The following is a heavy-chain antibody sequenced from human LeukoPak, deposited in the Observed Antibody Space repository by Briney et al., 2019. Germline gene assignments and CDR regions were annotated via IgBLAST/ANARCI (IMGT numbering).Heavy chain of an antibody. Sequence: SETLSLTCAVYGGSFSGYYWSWIRQPPGKGLEWIGEINHSGSTNYNPSLKSRVTISVDTSKNQFSLRLSSVTAADTAVYYCARVSRYDILTGYPLNYFDYWGQGTLVTVSS. J-gene: IGHJ4*02. CDR3: ARVSRYDILTGYPLNYFDY. CDR1: GGSFSGYY. V-gene: IGHV4-34*01. D-gene: IGHD3-9*01. CDR2: INHSGST.